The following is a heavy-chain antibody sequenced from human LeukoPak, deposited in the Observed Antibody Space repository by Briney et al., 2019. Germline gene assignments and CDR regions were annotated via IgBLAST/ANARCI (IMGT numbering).Heavy chain of an antibody. D-gene: IGHD6-19*01. Sequence: PGGSLRLSCAASGFTFENYGKSWVRQVPGKGLEWVSGLNWSGGAIGYADSVKGRFTIYRDNAKNSVYLQMKSLRAEDTAFYYCARVAAEAAQTEFFQHWGHGTLVAVSS. CDR2: LNWSGGAI. V-gene: IGHV3-20*04. CDR1: GFTFENYG. CDR3: ARVAAEAAQTEFFQH. J-gene: IGHJ1*01.